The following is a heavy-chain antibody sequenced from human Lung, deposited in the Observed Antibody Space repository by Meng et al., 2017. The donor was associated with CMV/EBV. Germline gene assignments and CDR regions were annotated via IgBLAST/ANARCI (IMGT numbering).Heavy chain of an antibody. CDR2: IHDIGTT. J-gene: IGHJ5*02. D-gene: IGHD2-8*01. Sequence: VSGGSIGTGDFYWTWIRQPPGRGLEWIGYIHDIGTTYYNPSLKSRLTISKDTSKNQFSLILASVIAADTGVYFCARGYCTDGECYRQGDAFDPXGQGXLVTVS. CDR1: GGSIGTGDFY. V-gene: IGHV4-30-4*08. CDR3: ARGYCTDGECYRQGDAFDP.